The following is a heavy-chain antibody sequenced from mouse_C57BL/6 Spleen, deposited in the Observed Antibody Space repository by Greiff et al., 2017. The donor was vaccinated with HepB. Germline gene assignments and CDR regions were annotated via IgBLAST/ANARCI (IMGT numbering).Heavy chain of an antibody. V-gene: IGHV1-15*01. J-gene: IGHJ2*01. CDR3: TVSDLLGLRRGDY. D-gene: IGHD2-2*01. CDR1: GYTFTDYE. CDR2: IDPETGGT. Sequence: QVQLQQSGAELVRPGASVTLSCKASGYTFTDYEMHWVKQTPVHGLEWIGAIDPETGGTAYNQKFKGKAILTADTSSSTAYMVLRSLTSEDSAVYYCTVSDLLGLRRGDYWGQGTTLTVSS.